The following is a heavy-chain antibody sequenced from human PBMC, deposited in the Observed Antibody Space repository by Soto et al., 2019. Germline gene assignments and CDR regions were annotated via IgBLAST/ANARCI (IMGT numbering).Heavy chain of an antibody. CDR2: FSNSGSTT. V-gene: IGHV3-11*01. CDR1: GFTFSDYY. Sequence: PGGSLRLSCAASGFTFSDYYMSWIRQAPGKGLEWVSYFSNSGSTTFYADSVKGRFTISRDNAKNSVYLHMHSLRAEDTAVYYCARDAGSGDHDSGYHYAFDYWGQGTLVTVSS. J-gene: IGHJ4*02. D-gene: IGHD3-22*01. CDR3: ARDAGSGDHDSGYHYAFDY.